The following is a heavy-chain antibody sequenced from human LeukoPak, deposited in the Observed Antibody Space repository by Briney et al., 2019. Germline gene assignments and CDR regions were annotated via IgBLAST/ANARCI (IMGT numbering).Heavy chain of an antibody. CDR2: ISYDGGTI. V-gene: IGHV3-30-3*01. D-gene: IGHD4-11*01. J-gene: IGHJ4*02. CDR1: EFTFSNYA. Sequence: GGSLRLSCAASEFTFSNYALHWVRQAPGKGLQWVAVISYDGGTIHYADSVKGRFIISRDTSKNTLYLQMNSLRPEDTAVYYCARSGGLQKFDYWGQGTLVTVSS. CDR3: ARSGGLQKFDY.